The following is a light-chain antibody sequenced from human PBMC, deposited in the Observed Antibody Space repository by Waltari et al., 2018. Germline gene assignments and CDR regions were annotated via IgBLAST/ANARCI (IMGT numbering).Light chain of an antibody. CDR1: QSVNNNY. CDR3: QQYATSPEA. V-gene: IGKV3-20*01. J-gene: IGKJ4*01. CDR2: GAS. Sequence: EIVLTQSPGTLSLSPGERATLSCRASQSVNNNYLAWYQQKPGQAPRLLIYGASTRATGIPDRFRGSGSGTDCTLTISRLEPEDFAAYYCQQYATSPEAFGGGTKVDIK.